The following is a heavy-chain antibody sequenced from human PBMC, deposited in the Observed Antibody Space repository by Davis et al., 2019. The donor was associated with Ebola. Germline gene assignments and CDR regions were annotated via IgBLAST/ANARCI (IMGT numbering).Heavy chain of an antibody. CDR1: GGTFSSYA. V-gene: IGHV1-18*01. CDR3: ATGVKSDGAFDY. Sequence: AASVKVSCKASGGTFSSYAISWVRQAPGQGLEWMGWISTYNGNTNYAQKFQGRVTMTEDTSTDTAYMELSSLRSEDTAVYYCATGVKSDGAFDYWGQGTLVTVSS. D-gene: IGHD4-17*01. CDR2: ISTYNGNT. J-gene: IGHJ4*02.